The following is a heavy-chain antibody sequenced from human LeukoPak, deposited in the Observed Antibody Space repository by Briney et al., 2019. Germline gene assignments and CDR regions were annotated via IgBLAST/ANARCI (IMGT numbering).Heavy chain of an antibody. D-gene: IGHD3-10*01. V-gene: IGHV4-59*08. CDR3: ARHGKTWFGEYPRPYKWFDL. CDR1: GDSISRDY. J-gene: IGHJ5*02. CDR2: IYYSEST. Sequence: SETLSLTCTVYGDSISRDYWSWIRQTPGEGLEWLGYIYYSESTSCSPSLKTRVTISLDTSRNQFSLELNSVTAADTAVYYCARHGKTWFGEYPRPYKWFDLWGQGTLVTVSS.